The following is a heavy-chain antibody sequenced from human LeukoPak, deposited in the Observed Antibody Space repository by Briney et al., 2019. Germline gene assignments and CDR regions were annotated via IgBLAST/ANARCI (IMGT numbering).Heavy chain of an antibody. J-gene: IGHJ4*02. V-gene: IGHV4-39*01. Sequence: SETLSLTCTVSGGSISSSSYYWGWIRQPPGKGLEWIGSIYYSGSTYYNPSLKSRVTISVDTSKNQFSLKLSSVTAADTAVYYCARPSGYSYGWVDYWGQGTLVTVSS. CDR2: IYYSGST. CDR3: ARPSGYSYGWVDY. D-gene: IGHD5-18*01. CDR1: GGSISSSSYY.